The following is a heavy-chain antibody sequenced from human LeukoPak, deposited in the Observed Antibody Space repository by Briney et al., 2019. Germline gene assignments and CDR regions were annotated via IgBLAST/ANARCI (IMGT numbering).Heavy chain of an antibody. Sequence: GGSLRLSCAASGFIFSSYSMNWVRQAPGKGLEWVSSISSSSSYIYSADSVKGRFTISRDNAKNSLYLQMNSLRAEDTAVYYCARSGGILTGYYDYWGRGTLVTVSS. CDR1: GFIFSSYS. CDR2: ISSSSSYI. CDR3: ARSGGILTGYYDY. V-gene: IGHV3-21*01. J-gene: IGHJ4*02. D-gene: IGHD3-9*01.